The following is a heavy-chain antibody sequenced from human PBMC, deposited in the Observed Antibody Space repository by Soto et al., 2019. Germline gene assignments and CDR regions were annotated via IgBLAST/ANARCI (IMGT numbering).Heavy chain of an antibody. CDR1: GVSVTSAGYH. CDR3: GVYKAGSGGNGY. V-gene: IGHV4-61*08. CDR2: QTGST. D-gene: IGHD6-19*01. Sequence: QVQVQESGPGLVKPSETLSLTCTVSGVSVTSAGYHLTWIRQPPGKGLEWIGQTGSTNYNPSLTSRITISVDTSKNQFSLNLSSVTSADTAIYYCGVYKAGSGGNGYCGQGTLVTISS. J-gene: IGHJ4*02.